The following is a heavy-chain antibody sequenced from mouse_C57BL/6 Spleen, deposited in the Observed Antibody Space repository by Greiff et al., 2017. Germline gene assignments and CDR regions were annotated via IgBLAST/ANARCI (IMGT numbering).Heavy chain of an antibody. V-gene: IGHV5-15*01. Sequence: EVQLVESGGGLVQPGGSLKLSCAASGFTFSDYGMAWVRQAPRKGPEWVAFISNLAYSIYYADTVTGRFTISRENAKNTLYLEMSSLRSEDTAMYYCARGDWYFDVWGTGTTVTVSS. CDR3: ARGDWYFDV. CDR2: ISNLAYSI. J-gene: IGHJ1*03. CDR1: GFTFSDYG.